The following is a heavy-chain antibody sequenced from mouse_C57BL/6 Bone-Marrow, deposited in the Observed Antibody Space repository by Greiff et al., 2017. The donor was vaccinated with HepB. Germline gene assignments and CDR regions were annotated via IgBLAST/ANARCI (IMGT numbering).Heavy chain of an antibody. CDR3: ARYQTTVVATSFDY. CDR1: GYTFTSYW. V-gene: IGHV1-53*01. CDR2: INPSNGGT. J-gene: IGHJ2*01. D-gene: IGHD1-1*01. Sequence: QVHVKQPGTELVKPGASVKLSCKASGYTFTSYWMHWVKQRPGQGLEWIGNINPSNGGTNYNEKFKSKATLTVDKSSSTAYMQLSSLTSEDSAVYYGARYQTTVVATSFDYWGQGTTLTVSS.